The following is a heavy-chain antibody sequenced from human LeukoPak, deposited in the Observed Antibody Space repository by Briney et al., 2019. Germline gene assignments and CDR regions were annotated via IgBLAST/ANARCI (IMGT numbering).Heavy chain of an antibody. CDR3: ARGPRGYSYQDN. CDR1: GYTFTSYD. J-gene: IGHJ4*02. Sequence: ASVKVSCKASGYTFTSYDFTWVRQATGQGLEWMGWMNPISGNTGYAQKFQGRVTMTRNTSISTAYMELSSLRSEDTAVYYCARGPRGYSYQDNCGQGTLVTVSS. V-gene: IGHV1-8*01. D-gene: IGHD5-18*01. CDR2: MNPISGNT.